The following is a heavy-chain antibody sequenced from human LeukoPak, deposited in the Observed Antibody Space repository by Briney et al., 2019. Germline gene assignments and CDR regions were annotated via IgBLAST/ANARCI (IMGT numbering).Heavy chain of an antibody. CDR3: ARARRGYYFDY. J-gene: IGHJ4*02. Sequence: GGSLRLSCAASGFTFSSYWMSWVRQAPGKGLEWEANIKQDGSEKYYVDSVKGQFTISRDNAKNSLYLQMNSLRAEDTAVYYCARARRGYYFDYWGQGTLVTVSS. V-gene: IGHV3-7*01. D-gene: IGHD3-16*01. CDR2: IKQDGSEK. CDR1: GFTFSSYW.